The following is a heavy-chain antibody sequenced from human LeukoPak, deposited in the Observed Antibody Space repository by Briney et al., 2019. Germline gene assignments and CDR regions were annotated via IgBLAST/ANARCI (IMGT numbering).Heavy chain of an antibody. D-gene: IGHD1-1*01. V-gene: IGHV4-30-2*01. CDR3: ATRRRTTGTTVVYYYYMDV. J-gene: IGHJ6*03. Sequence: SQTLSLTCTVSGGSISSGGYCWSWIRQPPGKGLEWIGYIYHSGSTYYNPSLKSRVTISVDRSKNQFSLKLSSVTAADTAVYYCATRRRTTGTTVVYYYYMDVWGKGTTVTVSS. CDR2: IYHSGST. CDR1: GGSISSGGYC.